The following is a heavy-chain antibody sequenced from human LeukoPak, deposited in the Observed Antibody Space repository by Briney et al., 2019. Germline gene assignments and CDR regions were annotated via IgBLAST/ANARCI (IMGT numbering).Heavy chain of an antibody. CDR1: GFTFSSYG. J-gene: IGHJ4*02. D-gene: IGHD3-10*01. CDR2: IRYDGSNK. Sequence: PGGSLRLSCAASGFTFSSYGMHWVRQAPGKGLEWVAFIRYDGSNKYYADSVKGRFTISRDNSKNTLYLQMNSLRAEDTAVYYCGNELLWFGEGYPDYWGQGTLVTVSS. CDR3: GNELLWFGEGYPDY. V-gene: IGHV3-30*02.